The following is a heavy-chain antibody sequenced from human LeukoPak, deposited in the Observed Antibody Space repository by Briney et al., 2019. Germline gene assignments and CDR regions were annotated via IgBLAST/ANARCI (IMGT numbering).Heavy chain of an antibody. CDR2: ISYSGGT. D-gene: IGHD3-22*01. J-gene: IGHJ3*01. V-gene: IGHV4-59*01. Sequence: PSETLSLTCTVSGGSISNYYWSWIRQTPGKGLEWIGYISYSGGTNYNPSLKSRVTISLDTSKNHFSLKLTSVTAADTAFYFCARYYDTSGYFHAFDLWGQGTMITVSS. CDR1: GGSISNYY. CDR3: ARYYDTSGYFHAFDL.